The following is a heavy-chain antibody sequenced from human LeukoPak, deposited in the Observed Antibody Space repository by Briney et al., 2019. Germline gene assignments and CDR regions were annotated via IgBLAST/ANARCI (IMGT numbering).Heavy chain of an antibody. CDR1: GYTFTTYF. V-gene: IGHV1-46*01. CDR2: ISPSDGST. CDR3: AREGRIAAAFDY. J-gene: IGHJ4*02. Sequence: GVSVKVSCKPSGYTFTTYFMHWVRQTPGQGLEWMGIISPSDGSTSYAQKFQGRVTLTRDMSTSTVYMEINRLTSEDTAVYYCAREGRIAAAFDYWGQGTLVTVSS. D-gene: IGHD6-25*01.